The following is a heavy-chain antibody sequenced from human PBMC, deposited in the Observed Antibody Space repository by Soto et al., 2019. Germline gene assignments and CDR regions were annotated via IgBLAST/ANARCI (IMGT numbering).Heavy chain of an antibody. J-gene: IGHJ4*02. CDR2: IYYSGST. CDR1: GGSISSYY. V-gene: IGHV4-59*01. CDR3: ARGPGYYFDY. Sequence: PSETLSLTCTVSGGSISSYYWSWIRQPPGKGLEWIGYIYYSGSTNYNPSLKSRVTISVDTSKNTLYLQMGSLRAEDMAVYYCARGPGYYFDYWGQGTLVTVSS.